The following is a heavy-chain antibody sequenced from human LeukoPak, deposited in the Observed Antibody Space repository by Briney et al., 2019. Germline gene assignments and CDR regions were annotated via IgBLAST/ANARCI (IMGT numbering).Heavy chain of an antibody. D-gene: IGHD4-17*01. CDR1: GFTFSKFW. CDR2: IKFDGSEI. J-gene: IGHJ4*02. CDR3: AREGTVTPYNFDF. V-gene: IGHV3-7*01. Sequence: GGSLRLSCAASGFTFSKFWMSWVRQAPGKVLEWVANIKFDGSEIWYVDSVKGRFTISRDNAKNSLYLQMNSLRAGDTAVYYCAREGTVTPYNFDFWGQGTLVTVSP.